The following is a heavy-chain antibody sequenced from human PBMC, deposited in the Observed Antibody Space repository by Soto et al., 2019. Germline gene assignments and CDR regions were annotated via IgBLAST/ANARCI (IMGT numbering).Heavy chain of an antibody. V-gene: IGHV1-69*13. Sequence: GASVKVSCKASGGTFSSYAISWVRQAPGQGLEWMGGIIPIFGTANYAQKFQGSVTITADESTSTAYMELSSLRSEDTAVYYCARVRHCSSTSCYARYGMDVWGQGTTVTVSS. D-gene: IGHD2-2*01. J-gene: IGHJ6*02. CDR1: GGTFSSYA. CDR2: IIPIFGTA. CDR3: ARVRHCSSTSCYARYGMDV.